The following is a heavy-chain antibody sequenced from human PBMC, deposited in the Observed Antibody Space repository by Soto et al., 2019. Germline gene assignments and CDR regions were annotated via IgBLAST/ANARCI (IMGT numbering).Heavy chain of an antibody. V-gene: IGHV3-11*01. CDR1: GFTFSDYY. CDR3: ARVGWVAATFFDY. J-gene: IGHJ4*02. CDR2: ISSSGSTI. D-gene: IGHD1-26*01. Sequence: GGSLRLSCAASGFTFSDYYMSWIRQAPGKGLEWVSYISSSGSTIYYGASAKGLFTISRDNARNSLYLQMNSLRGEDTAVYYCARVGWVAATFFDYGGQGTLVTVSS.